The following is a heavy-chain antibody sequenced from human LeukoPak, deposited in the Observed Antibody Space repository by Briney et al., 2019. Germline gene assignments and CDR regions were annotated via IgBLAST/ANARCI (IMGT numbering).Heavy chain of an antibody. CDR3: ARHSAMVTGFDS. Sequence: GGSLRLSCAASGXTVSNNYMSWVRQAPGKGLEWVSVVYSGGSTNYADTVKGRFTISRDNSMNTLYLQMNSLRAEDTAVYYCARHSAMVTGFDSWGQGTLVTVSS. D-gene: IGHD5-18*01. V-gene: IGHV3-66*04. CDR1: GXTVSNNY. J-gene: IGHJ4*02. CDR2: VYSGGST.